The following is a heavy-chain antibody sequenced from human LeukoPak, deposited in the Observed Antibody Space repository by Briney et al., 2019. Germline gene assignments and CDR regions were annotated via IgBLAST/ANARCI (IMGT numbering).Heavy chain of an antibody. CDR3: ARGFGGYCSSTSCLVTIDY. J-gene: IGHJ4*02. D-gene: IGHD2-2*01. Sequence: GESLRLSCAASGFTFSSYTMNWVRQAPGKGPEWVSSTGSTRTYICYADSVKGRFTISRDNAKNSVYLQMDSLRAEDTAVYYCARGFGGYCSSTSCLVTIDYWGQGIPVTVSS. V-gene: IGHV3-21*01. CDR2: TGSTRTYI. CDR1: GFTFSSYT.